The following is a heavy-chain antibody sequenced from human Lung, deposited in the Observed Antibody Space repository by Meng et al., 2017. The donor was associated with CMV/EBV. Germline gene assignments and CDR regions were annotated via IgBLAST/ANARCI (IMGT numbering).Heavy chain of an antibody. CDR2: IYHSGGT. Sequence: SNSHWWSWVRQHPGKGLEWIGEIYHSGGTNYNPSQNSRVTISVDKSKNQFSLKLSSVTAADTAVYYCARDFSDIVVVPAAMGGFDPWGQGTLVTVSS. D-gene: IGHD2-2*01. J-gene: IGHJ5*02. CDR1: SNSHW. CDR3: ARDFSDIVVVPAAMGGFDP. V-gene: IGHV4-4*02.